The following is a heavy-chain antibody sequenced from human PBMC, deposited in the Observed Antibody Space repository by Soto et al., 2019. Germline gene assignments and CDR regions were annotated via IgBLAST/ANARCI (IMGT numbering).Heavy chain of an antibody. D-gene: IGHD6-13*01. J-gene: IGHJ4*02. CDR1: GFTVSSNY. CDR3: ARASYSSSWSLMFDY. CDR2: IYSGGST. V-gene: IGHV3-66*01. Sequence: EVQLVESGGGLVQPGGSLRLSCAASGFTVSSNYMSWVRQAPVKGLEWVSVIYSGGSTYYADSVKGRFTISGDNSKNTLYLQMNSLRAEDTAVYYCARASYSSSWSLMFDYWGQGTLVTVSS.